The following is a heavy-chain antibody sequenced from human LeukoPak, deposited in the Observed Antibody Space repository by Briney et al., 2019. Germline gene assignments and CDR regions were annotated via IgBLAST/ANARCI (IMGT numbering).Heavy chain of an antibody. J-gene: IGHJ4*02. V-gene: IGHV1-2*02. Sequence: GASVKVSCKASGWTFIGYFMHWVRQAPGQGLEWMGWINPNSGGTNYAQKFQGRVTMTRDTSISTAYLELSRLRSDDTAVYYCARDLGQGYGDYWGQGTLVTVSS. CDR2: INPNSGGT. CDR3: ARDLGQGYGDY. CDR1: GWTFIGYF. D-gene: IGHD5-12*01.